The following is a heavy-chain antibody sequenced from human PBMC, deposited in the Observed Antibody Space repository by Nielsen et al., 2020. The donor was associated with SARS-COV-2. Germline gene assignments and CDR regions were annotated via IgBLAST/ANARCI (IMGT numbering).Heavy chain of an antibody. CDR3: ARVDGDYDHLDY. J-gene: IGHJ4*01. CDR1: GFTFSDYY. Sequence: GGSLRLSCAPSGFTFSDYYMNWVRQAPGKGLEWVSSISSSSTIYYADSVKGRFTISRDNAKNSLYLQMNSLRAEDTAVYYCARVDGDYDHLDYWGQGTLVTVSS. D-gene: IGHD4-17*01. CDR2: ISSSSTI. V-gene: IGHV3-69-1*01.